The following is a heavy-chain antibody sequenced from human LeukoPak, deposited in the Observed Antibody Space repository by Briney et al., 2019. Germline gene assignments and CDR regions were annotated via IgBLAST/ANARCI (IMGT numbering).Heavy chain of an antibody. Sequence: ASVKVSCKASGYTFTGYYMHWVQQAPGQGLEWMGWINPSSGGTNYAQKFQGRVTMTRDTSISTAYMELSRLRSDDTAVYYCARDVYGSGSYSSDYWGQGTLVTVSS. J-gene: IGHJ4*02. D-gene: IGHD3-10*01. CDR2: INPSSGGT. CDR3: ARDVYGSGSYSSDY. V-gene: IGHV1-2*02. CDR1: GYTFTGYY.